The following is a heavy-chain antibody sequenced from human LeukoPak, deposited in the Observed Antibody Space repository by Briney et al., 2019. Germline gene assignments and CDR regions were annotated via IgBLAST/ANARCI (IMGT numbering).Heavy chain of an antibody. Sequence: PGGSLRLSCAASGFTFSSYSMNWVRQAPGKGLEWASSISSSSSYIYYADSVKGRFTISRDNAKNSLYLQMNSLRAEDTAVYYCARDPSPNIVVVPASRRWGQGTLVTVSS. CDR3: ARDPSPNIVVVPASRR. CDR1: GFTFSSYS. CDR2: ISSSSSYI. D-gene: IGHD2-2*01. J-gene: IGHJ4*02. V-gene: IGHV3-21*01.